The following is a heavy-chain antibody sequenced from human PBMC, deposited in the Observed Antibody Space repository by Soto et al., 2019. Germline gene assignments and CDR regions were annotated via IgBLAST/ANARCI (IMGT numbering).Heavy chain of an antibody. J-gene: IGHJ6*02. V-gene: IGHV3-33*01. CDR1: GFTFSSYG. Sequence: HPGGSLRLSCAASGFTFSSYGMHWVRQAPGKGLEWVAVIWYDGSNKYYADSVKGRFTISRDNSKNTLYLQMNSLRAEDTAVYYCARDSYYYGSGSYRGGYYYYGMDVWGQGTTVTVSS. CDR3: ARDSYYYGSGSYRGGYYYYGMDV. CDR2: IWYDGSNK. D-gene: IGHD3-10*01.